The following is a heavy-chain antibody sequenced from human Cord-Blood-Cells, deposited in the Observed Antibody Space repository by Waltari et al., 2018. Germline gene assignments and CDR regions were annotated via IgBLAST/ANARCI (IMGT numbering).Heavy chain of an antibody. CDR1: GYTLTELS. J-gene: IGHJ3*02. CDR2: FDPEDGET. CDR3: ATDRWELRLYDAFDI. V-gene: IGHV1-24*01. D-gene: IGHD1-26*01. Sequence: QVQLVQSGAEVKKTGASVKVACKVYGYTLTELSMHWVRQAPGKGLEWMGGFDPEDGETIYSQKFQGRVTMTEDTSTDTAYMELSSLRSEDTAVYYCATDRWELRLYDAFDIWGQGTMVTVSS.